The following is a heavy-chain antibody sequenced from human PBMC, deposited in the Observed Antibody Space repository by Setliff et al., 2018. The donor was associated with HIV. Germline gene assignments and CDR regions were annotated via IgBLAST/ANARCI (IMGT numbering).Heavy chain of an antibody. J-gene: IGHJ3*02. CDR1: GGSINNYS. CDR2: IYYSGET. Sequence: PSETLSLTCTVSGGSINNYSWSWIRQSPGWGLEWIGYIYYSGETNYNPSLKSRVTFSVDTSKNQFSLKLSSVTAADSAVYYCARDYYNFQDMWGQGTMVTVS. D-gene: IGHD3-3*01. V-gene: IGHV4-59*01. CDR3: ARDYYNFQDM.